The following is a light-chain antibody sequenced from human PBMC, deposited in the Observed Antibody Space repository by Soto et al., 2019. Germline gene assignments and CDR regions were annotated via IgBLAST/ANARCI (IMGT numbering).Light chain of an antibody. CDR2: DVN. Sequence: QSVLTQPRSVSGSPGQSVTMSCTGTSSDIGGYNFVSWYQHHPGKAPKVMIYDVNQRPSGVPDRFSGSKSGNTASLTISGLQTEDEADYYCCSYAGSFTYGVFGGGTKVTVL. J-gene: IGLJ3*02. CDR1: SSDIGGYNF. CDR3: CSYAGSFTYGV. V-gene: IGLV2-11*01.